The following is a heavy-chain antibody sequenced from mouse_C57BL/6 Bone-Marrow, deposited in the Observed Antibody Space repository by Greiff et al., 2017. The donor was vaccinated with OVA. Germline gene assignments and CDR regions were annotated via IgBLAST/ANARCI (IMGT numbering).Heavy chain of an antibody. D-gene: IGHD2-5*01. V-gene: IGHV1-18*01. CDR2: INPNNGGT. Sequence: EVQLQQSGPELVKPGASVKIPCKASGYTFTDYNMDWVKQSHGKSLEWIGDINPNNGGTIYNQKFKGKATLTVDKSSSTAYMELRSLTSEDTAVYYCARPYYSNYGWYFDVWGTGTTVTVSS. CDR1: GYTFTDYN. CDR3: ARPYYSNYGWYFDV. J-gene: IGHJ1*03.